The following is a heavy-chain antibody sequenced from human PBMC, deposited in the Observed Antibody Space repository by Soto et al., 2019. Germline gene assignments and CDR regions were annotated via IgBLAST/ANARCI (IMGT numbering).Heavy chain of an antibody. V-gene: IGHV3-11*01. Sequence: GGSLRLSCAASGFTFSDYYMSWIRQAPGKGLEWVSYISSSGSTIYYADSVKGRFTISRDNAKNSLYLQMNSLRAEDTAVYYCAREGPYCSSTSCADYWGQGTLVTVSS. D-gene: IGHD2-2*01. CDR2: ISSSGSTI. J-gene: IGHJ4*02. CDR3: AREGPYCSSTSCADY. CDR1: GFTFSDYY.